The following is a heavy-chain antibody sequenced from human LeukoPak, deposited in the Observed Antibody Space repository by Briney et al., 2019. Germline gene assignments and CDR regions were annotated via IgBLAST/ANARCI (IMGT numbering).Heavy chain of an antibody. J-gene: IGHJ4*02. D-gene: IGHD5-18*01. CDR1: GGSISSGSYY. V-gene: IGHV4-61*02. CDR3: AREGYSYGLDY. Sequence: SETLSLTCTVSGGSISSGSYYWSWIRQPAGKGLEWIGRIYTSGSTNYNPSLKSRVTMSVDTSKNQFSLKLSSVTAADTAVYYCAREGYSYGLDYWGQGTLVTVSS. CDR2: IYTSGST.